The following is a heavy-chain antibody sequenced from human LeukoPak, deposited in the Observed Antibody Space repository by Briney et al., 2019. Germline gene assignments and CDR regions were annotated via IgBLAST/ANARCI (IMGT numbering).Heavy chain of an antibody. J-gene: IGHJ4*02. Sequence: PSETLSLTCTVSGGSISSSSYYWGWIRQPPGKGLEWIRSIYYSGSTYYNPSLKSRVTISVDTSKNQFSLKLSSVTAADTAVYYCARDHSGYEKRFDYWGQGTLVTVSS. D-gene: IGHD5-12*01. CDR1: GGSISSSSYY. CDR3: ARDHSGYEKRFDY. CDR2: IYYSGST. V-gene: IGHV4-39*07.